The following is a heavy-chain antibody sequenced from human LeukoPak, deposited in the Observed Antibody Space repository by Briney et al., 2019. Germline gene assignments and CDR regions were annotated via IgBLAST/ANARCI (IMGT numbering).Heavy chain of an antibody. J-gene: IGHJ4*02. D-gene: IGHD2-15*01. CDR2: ISVYNGNT. Sequence: ASVKVSCKASGYTFTSYGNNWVRQAPGQGLEWMGWISVYNGNTNYAQKFQGRVIMTTDTLTTTAYMELMSLRSDDTAVYYCARFLIGGGSPHYFDYWGQGTLVTVSS. V-gene: IGHV1-18*01. CDR3: ARFLIGGGSPHYFDY. CDR1: GYTFTSYG.